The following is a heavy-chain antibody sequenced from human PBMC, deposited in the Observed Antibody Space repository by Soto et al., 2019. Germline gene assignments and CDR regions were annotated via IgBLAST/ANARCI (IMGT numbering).Heavy chain of an antibody. Sequence: GVSLRVSCEASGFHFNTYAMTWFRQLPGMGLEWVSTTSIGGNTDFAESVRGRFSVSRDNSKNTLYLQMTNLRAEDAAIYFCAKDLRPGLVVPTKSGFDPWGQGTRVTVSS. V-gene: IGHV3-23*01. CDR1: GFHFNTYA. J-gene: IGHJ5*02. CDR3: AKDLRPGLVVPTKSGFDP. D-gene: IGHD3-10*01. CDR2: TSIGGNT.